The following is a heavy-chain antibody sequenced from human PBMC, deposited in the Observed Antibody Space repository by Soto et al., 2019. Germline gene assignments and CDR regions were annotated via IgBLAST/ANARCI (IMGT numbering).Heavy chain of an antibody. CDR2: VRGKANSYAT. CDR3: IGHVADS. Sequence: EVQLVESGGGLVQPGGSLKLSCAASGFTFSGSAMHWVRQASGKGLEWIGPVRGKANSYATAYAASEQGRFTISRDDSKNTAYLQMNSLKTEDTAVYYGIGHVADSWGQGTLVTVSS. J-gene: IGHJ4*02. D-gene: IGHD2-15*01. V-gene: IGHV3-73*01. CDR1: GFTFSGSA.